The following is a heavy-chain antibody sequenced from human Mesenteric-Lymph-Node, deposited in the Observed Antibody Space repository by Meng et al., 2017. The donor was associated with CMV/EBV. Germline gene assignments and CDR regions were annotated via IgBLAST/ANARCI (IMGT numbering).Heavy chain of an antibody. D-gene: IGHD3-3*01. V-gene: IGHV3-30-3*02. Sequence: GESLKISCAASGFTFISSAMHWVRQAPGKGLEWVAVISYDGTNAYYADSVKGRFTIFRDNSNNMLYLQMNTRRAEDTATYYCAKGLDDDDFWCADYDYWGQGTLVTVSS. J-gene: IGHJ4*02. CDR1: GFTFISSA. CDR2: ISYDGTNA. CDR3: AKGLDDDDFWCADYDY.